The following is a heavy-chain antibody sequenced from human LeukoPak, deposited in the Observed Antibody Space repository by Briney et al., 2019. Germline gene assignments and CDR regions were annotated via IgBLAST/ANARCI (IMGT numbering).Heavy chain of an antibody. D-gene: IGHD6-19*01. CDR1: GYTFTGYY. Sequence: GASVKVSCKASGYTFTGYYIHWVRQAPGQGLEWMRWINPNSGGTNYAQKFQGRVTMTRDTSISTAYMELSRLNFDDRAIYYCARAGSSGWSPRGWFDPWGQGTLVTVSS. CDR3: ARAGSSGWSPRGWFDP. V-gene: IGHV1-2*02. CDR2: INPNSGGT. J-gene: IGHJ5*02.